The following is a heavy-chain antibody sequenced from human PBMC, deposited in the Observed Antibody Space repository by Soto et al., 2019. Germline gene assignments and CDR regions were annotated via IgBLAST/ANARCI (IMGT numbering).Heavy chain of an antibody. CDR3: ARDPSSSNAFDI. CDR1: GFTFSSYS. CDR2: ISSSSSYI. Sequence: LRLSCAASGFTFSSYSMNWVRQAPGKGLEWVSSISSSSSYIYYADSVKGRFTISRDNAKNSLYLQMNSLRAEDTAVYYCARDPSSSNAFDIWGQGTMVTVSS. D-gene: IGHD6-6*01. V-gene: IGHV3-21*01. J-gene: IGHJ3*02.